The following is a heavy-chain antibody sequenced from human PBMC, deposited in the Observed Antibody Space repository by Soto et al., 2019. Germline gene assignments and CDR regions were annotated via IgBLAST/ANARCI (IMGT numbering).Heavy chain of an antibody. Sequence: PGGSLRLSCAASGFTFSSYSMNWVRQAPGKGLEWVSYISSSSSTIYYADPVKGRFTISRDNAKNSLYLQMNSLRAEDTAVYYCASLRVPGYYYYMDVWGKGTTVTVSS. J-gene: IGHJ6*03. V-gene: IGHV3-48*01. CDR2: ISSSSSTI. CDR3: ASLRVPGYYYYMDV. CDR1: GFTFSSYS.